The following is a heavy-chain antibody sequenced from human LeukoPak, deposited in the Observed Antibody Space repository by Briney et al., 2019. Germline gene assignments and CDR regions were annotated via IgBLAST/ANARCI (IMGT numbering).Heavy chain of an antibody. CDR2: IYYSGST. J-gene: IGHJ3*02. V-gene: IGHV4-59*01. Sequence: SETLSLTCTVSGGSISSYYWSWIRQPPGKGLEWIGYIYYSGSTNYNPSLKSRVTISVDTSKNQFSLKLSSVTAADTAVYYCARDYGDYGDAFDIWGQGTMVTVSS. D-gene: IGHD4-17*01. CDR1: GGSISSYY. CDR3: ARDYGDYGDAFDI.